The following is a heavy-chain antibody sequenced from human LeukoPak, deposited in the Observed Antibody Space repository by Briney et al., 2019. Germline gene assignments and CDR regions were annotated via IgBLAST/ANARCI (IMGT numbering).Heavy chain of an antibody. V-gene: IGHV1-8*02. D-gene: IGHD2-2*01. J-gene: IGHJ3*02. CDR2: MNPNSGNT. Sequence: GSSVKVSCKASGGTFSSYAISWVRQAPGQGLEWMGGMNPNSGNTGYAQKFQGRVTMTRNTSISTAYMELSSLRSEDTAVYYCARASTGDAFDIWGQGTMVTVSS. CDR3: ARASTGDAFDI. CDR1: GGTFSSYA.